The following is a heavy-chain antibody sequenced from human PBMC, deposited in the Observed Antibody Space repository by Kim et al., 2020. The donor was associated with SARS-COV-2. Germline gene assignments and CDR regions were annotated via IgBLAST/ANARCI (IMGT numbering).Heavy chain of an antibody. D-gene: IGHD2-21*01. CDR3: ARLSFVGENLDY. CDR1: GGSISSSSYY. Sequence: SETLSLTCTVSGGSISSSSYYWGWIRQPPGKGLEWIGSIYYSGSTYYNPSLKSRVTISVDTSKNQFSLKLSSVTAADTAVYYCARLSFVGENLDYWGQGTLVTLSS. V-gene: IGHV4-39*01. J-gene: IGHJ4*02. CDR2: IYYSGST.